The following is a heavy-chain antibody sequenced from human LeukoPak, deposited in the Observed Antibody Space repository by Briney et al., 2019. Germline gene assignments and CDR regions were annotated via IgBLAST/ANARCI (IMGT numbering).Heavy chain of an antibody. J-gene: IGHJ4*02. V-gene: IGHV4-61*02. Sequence: SETLSLTCTVSGGSISSGTNYWTWIRQPAGRGLEWIGRIYNRGSTDYNPSLKSRITISLDTSKNQFSLKLNSMTAADTAVYYCARNAPEGLDYWGQGTLVTVSS. CDR3: ARNAPEGLDY. CDR1: GGSISSGTNY. CDR2: IYNRGST. D-gene: IGHD2-2*01.